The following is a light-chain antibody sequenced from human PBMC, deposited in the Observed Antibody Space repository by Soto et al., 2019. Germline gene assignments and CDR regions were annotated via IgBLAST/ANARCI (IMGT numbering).Light chain of an antibody. Sequence: EIMMTRSLATLSVSPGETAAFSCRASQSVSSNLAWYQQKPGQAPRLLIYGASTRATGIPARFSGSGSGTEFTLTISSLQSEDFVVYYCQQYNNWPLTFGQGTKV. CDR2: GAS. CDR1: QSVSSN. CDR3: QQYNNWPLT. V-gene: IGKV3-15*01. J-gene: IGKJ1*01.